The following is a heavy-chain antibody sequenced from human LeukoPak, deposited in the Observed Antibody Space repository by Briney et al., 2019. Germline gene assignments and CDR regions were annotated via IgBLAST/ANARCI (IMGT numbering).Heavy chain of an antibody. Sequence: SETLSLTCTVSGGSISSYYWSWIRQPPGKGLEWIGYIYYSGSTNYNPSLKSRVTISVDTSKNQFSLKLSSVTAADTAMYYCARTLRAAYGMDVWGQGTTVTVSS. CDR1: GGSISSYY. CDR2: IYYSGST. CDR3: ARTLRAAYGMDV. V-gene: IGHV4-59*01. J-gene: IGHJ6*02. D-gene: IGHD6-25*01.